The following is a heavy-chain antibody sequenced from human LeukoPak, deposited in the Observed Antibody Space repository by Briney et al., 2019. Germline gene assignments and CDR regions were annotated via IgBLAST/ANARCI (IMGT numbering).Heavy chain of an antibody. CDR1: GFTFSSYA. D-gene: IGHD3-16*01. Sequence: GGSLRLSCAASGFTFSSYAMTWVRQAPGKGLEYVSAIRGDGSRTYYADSVKGRFTISRDNTKNTLYLQMNSLRAEDTAVHYCASSLGPLTEYWGQGTLVTVSS. J-gene: IGHJ4*02. V-gene: IGHV3-23*01. CDR2: IRGDGSRT. CDR3: ASSLGPLTEY.